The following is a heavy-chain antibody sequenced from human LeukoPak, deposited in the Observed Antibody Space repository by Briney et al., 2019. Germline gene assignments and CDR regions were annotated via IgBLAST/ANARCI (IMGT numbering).Heavy chain of an antibody. CDR2: IYPGDSDT. CDR3: ARRDVSYYYMDV. J-gene: IGHJ6*03. V-gene: IGHV5-51*01. CDR1: GYTFTSYA. Sequence: GASVKVSCKASGYTFTSYAMNWVRQMPGKGLEWMGIIYPGDSDTRYSPSFQGQVTISADKSISTAYLQWSSLKASDTAMYYCARRDVSYYYMDVWGKGTTVTVSS.